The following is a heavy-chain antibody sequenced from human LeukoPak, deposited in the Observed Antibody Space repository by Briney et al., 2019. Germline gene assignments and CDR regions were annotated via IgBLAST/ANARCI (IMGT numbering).Heavy chain of an antibody. CDR3: AKDLSTAVKIFYLDN. J-gene: IGHJ4*02. D-gene: IGHD4-17*01. V-gene: IGHV3-30*04. CDR1: GFTFNNSA. CDR2: ISYDGRQN. Sequence: GGSLRLSCTTSGFTFNNSAMNWVRQAPGKGLEWVAVISYDGRQNYYADSVKGRFTISRDNSKNTLYLQMDSLRAEDTALYFCAKDLSTAVKIFYLDNWGQGTLVTVSS.